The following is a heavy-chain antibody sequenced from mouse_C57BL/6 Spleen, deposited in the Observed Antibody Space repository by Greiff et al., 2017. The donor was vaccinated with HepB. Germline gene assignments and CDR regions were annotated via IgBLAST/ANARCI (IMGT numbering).Heavy chain of an antibody. V-gene: IGHV14-4*01. D-gene: IGHD1-1*01. CDR2: IDPENGDT. J-gene: IGHJ3*01. Sequence: EVKLEESGAELVRPGASVKLSCTASGFNIKDDYMHWVKQRPEQGLEWIGWIDPENGDTEYASKFQGKATITADTSSNTAYLQLSSLTSEDTAVYYCTTHYYGSSSWFAYWGQGTLVTVSA. CDR3: TTHYYGSSSWFAY. CDR1: GFNIKDDY.